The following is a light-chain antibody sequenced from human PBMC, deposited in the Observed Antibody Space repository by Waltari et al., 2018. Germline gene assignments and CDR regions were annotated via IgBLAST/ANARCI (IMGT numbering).Light chain of an antibody. V-gene: IGKV3-15*01. Sequence: EIVMTQSPATLSVSPGERATLSCRASQSVSSNLAWYQQTPGQAPSLLIYGASTRATGIPARFSGSGSGTEFTLTISSLQSEDFAVYYCQQYNNWPRTFGGGTKVEIK. J-gene: IGKJ4*01. CDR3: QQYNNWPRT. CDR2: GAS. CDR1: QSVSSN.